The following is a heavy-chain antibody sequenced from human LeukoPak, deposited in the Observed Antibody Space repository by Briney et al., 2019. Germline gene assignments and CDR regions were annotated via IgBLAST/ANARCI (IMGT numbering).Heavy chain of an antibody. D-gene: IGHD4-17*01. CDR2: INPNSGGT. V-gene: IGHV1-2*02. CDR1: GYTFTGYY. J-gene: IGHJ5*02. CDR3: ARVDDYGDYGSTYNWFDP. Sequence: ASVKVSCKASGYTFTGYYMHWVRQAPGQGLEWMGWINPNSGGTNYAQKFQGRVTMTRDTSISTAYMELSRLRSDDTAVYYCARVDDYGDYGSTYNWFDPWGQGTLVTVSS.